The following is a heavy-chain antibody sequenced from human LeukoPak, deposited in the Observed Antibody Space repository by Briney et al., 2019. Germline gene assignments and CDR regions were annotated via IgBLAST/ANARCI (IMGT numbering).Heavy chain of an antibody. CDR3: ARHSAIRRSGYNGVGY. CDR2: IYPDDSDT. CDR1: GYSFPNYW. D-gene: IGHD5-24*01. J-gene: IGHJ4*02. Sequence: GESLKISCQGSGYSFPNYWIGWVRQMPGKGLEWMGIIYPDDSDTRYSPSFQGQVTISVDKSISTAYLQWSSLKASDTAIYYCARHSAIRRSGYNGVGYWGQGTLVTVST. V-gene: IGHV5-51*01.